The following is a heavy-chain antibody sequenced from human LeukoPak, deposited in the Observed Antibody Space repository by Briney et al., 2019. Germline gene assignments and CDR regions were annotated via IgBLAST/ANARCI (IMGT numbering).Heavy chain of an antibody. CDR2: ISSSTTYI. Sequence: GGSLRLSCAGTGFTFSSYSMNWVRQAPGKGLEWISSISSSTTYIFYADSVRGRFTISRDNAKNTLYLQMNSLRAEDTAVYYCARPSTRSTSYYYYYYGMNVWGRGTTVTVSS. J-gene: IGHJ6*02. V-gene: IGHV3-21*01. CDR3: ARPSTRSTSYYYYYYGMNV. D-gene: IGHD2/OR15-2a*01. CDR1: GFTFSSYS.